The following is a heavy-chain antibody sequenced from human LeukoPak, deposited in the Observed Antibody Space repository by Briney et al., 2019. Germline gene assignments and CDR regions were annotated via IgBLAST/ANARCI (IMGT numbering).Heavy chain of an antibody. V-gene: IGHV4-61*01. J-gene: IGHJ4*02. CDR1: GGSVTSGSYY. CDR2: ISYSGST. Sequence: SETLSLTCTVSGGSVTSGSYYWSWIRQPPGKGLEWIGFISYSGSTNYNPSLKSRVTISVDTSKNQFSLKVSSVTAADTAVYYCARGVGDIVVVPAAYGFDYWGQGTLVTVSS. D-gene: IGHD2-2*01. CDR3: ARGVGDIVVVPAAYGFDY.